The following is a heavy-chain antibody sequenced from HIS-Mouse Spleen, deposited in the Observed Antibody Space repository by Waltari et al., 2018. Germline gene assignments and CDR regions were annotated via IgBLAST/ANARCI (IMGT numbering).Heavy chain of an antibody. J-gene: IGHJ6*02. Sequence: QVQLVQSGAEVKKPGASVKVSCKASGYTFTSYGISWVRQAPGQGLEWMGWSSAYNGNTNEAQKLQGRVTMTTDTSTSTAYMELRSLRSDDTAVYYCARDHSSSWYYYYYGMDVWGQGTTVTVSS. CDR1: GYTFTSYG. D-gene: IGHD6-13*01. V-gene: IGHV1-18*01. CDR3: ARDHSSSWYYYYYGMDV. CDR2: SSAYNGNT.